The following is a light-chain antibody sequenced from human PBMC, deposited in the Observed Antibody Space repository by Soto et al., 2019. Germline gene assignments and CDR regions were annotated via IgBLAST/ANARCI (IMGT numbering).Light chain of an antibody. CDR1: QGISNY. Sequence: DIQMTQSPSSLSASVGDRVTITCRASQGISNYLAWYQQKPGKVPKLLIYAASTLQSGVPSRFSGRGSGTDFTRTISSLQPEDVATYYCQKYNSAPWTFGQGNKVEIK. J-gene: IGKJ1*01. CDR3: QKYNSAPWT. CDR2: AAS. V-gene: IGKV1-27*01.